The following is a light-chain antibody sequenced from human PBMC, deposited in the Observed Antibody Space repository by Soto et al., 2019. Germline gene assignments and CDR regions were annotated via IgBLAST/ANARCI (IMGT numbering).Light chain of an antibody. V-gene: IGKV4-1*01. Sequence: DIVRTQSPDSLPVSLGERATTNGKSSQRFLYSSNNKNNLAWYQQKPGQPPKLLIYWASTRESGVPDRFSGSGSGTDFTLTISSLQAEDVAVYYCQQYYSTPPSFTFGPGTKVDIK. CDR1: QRFLYSSNNKNN. J-gene: IGKJ3*01. CDR2: WAS. CDR3: QQYYSTPPSFT.